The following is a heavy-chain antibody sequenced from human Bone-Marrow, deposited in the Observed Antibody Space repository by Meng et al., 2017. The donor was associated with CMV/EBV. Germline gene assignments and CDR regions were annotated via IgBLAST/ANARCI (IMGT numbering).Heavy chain of an antibody. V-gene: IGHV3-9*01. Sequence: SLKISCAASGFTFDDYAMHWVRQAPGKGLEWVSGISWNSGSIGYADSVKGRFTISRDNAKNSLYLQMNSLRAEDTAVYYCARKAYSRGFDYWGQGTLVTVSS. CDR3: ARKAYSRGFDY. CDR1: GFTFDDYA. CDR2: ISWNSGSI. J-gene: IGHJ4*02. D-gene: IGHD6-13*01.